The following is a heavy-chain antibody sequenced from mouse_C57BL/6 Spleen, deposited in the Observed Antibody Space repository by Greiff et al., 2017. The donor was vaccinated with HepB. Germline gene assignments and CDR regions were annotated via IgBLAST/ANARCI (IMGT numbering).Heavy chain of an antibody. CDR1: GYSFTSYY. D-gene: IGHD1-1*01. V-gene: IGHV1-66*01. J-gene: IGHJ3*01. Sequence: VQLQQSGPELVKPGASVKISCKASGYSFTSYYIHWVKQRPGQGLEWIGWIYPGSGNTKYNEKFKGKATLTADTSSSTAYMQLSSLTSEDSAVYYGERPYYYGSSSSWFAYWGQGTLVTVSA. CDR2: IYPGSGNT. CDR3: ERPYYYGSSSSWFAY.